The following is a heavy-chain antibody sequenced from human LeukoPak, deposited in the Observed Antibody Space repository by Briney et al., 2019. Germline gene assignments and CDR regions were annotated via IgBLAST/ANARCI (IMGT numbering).Heavy chain of an antibody. CDR1: GGSISSGDYY. Sequence: SETLSLTCTVSGGSISSGDYYWSWIRQPPGKGLEWIGYIYYSGSTYHNPSLKSRVTISVDTSKNQFSLKLSSVTAADTAVYYCAREAILTGYQNWFDPWGQGTLVTVSS. D-gene: IGHD3-9*01. CDR2: IYYSGST. J-gene: IGHJ5*02. CDR3: AREAILTGYQNWFDP. V-gene: IGHV4-30-4*01.